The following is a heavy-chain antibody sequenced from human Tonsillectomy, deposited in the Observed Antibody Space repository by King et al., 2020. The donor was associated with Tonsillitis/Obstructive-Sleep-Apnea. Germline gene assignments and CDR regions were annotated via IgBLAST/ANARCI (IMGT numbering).Heavy chain of an antibody. CDR2: ISSNGGST. Sequence: VQLVESGGGLVQPGGSLRLSCSASGFTFSSYAMHWVRQAPGKGLEYVSAISSNGGSTYYADSVKGRFTISRDNSKNTLYLQMSSLRAEDTAVYYCVKDRGITIFGVALYFDYWGQGTLVTVSS. J-gene: IGHJ4*02. D-gene: IGHD3-3*01. CDR3: VKDRGITIFGVALYFDY. CDR1: GFTFSSYA. V-gene: IGHV3-64D*06.